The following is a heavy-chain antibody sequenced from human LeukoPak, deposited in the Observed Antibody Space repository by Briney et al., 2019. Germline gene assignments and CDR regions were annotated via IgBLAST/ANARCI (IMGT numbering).Heavy chain of an antibody. Sequence: GGSLRLSCAASGFTFSSYAMSWVRQAPGKGLEWASAISGSGDNTYYADSVKGRFTISRDNSKNTLYLQMSSLRAEDTAVYYCAKWAEYSPSLVDSWGQGALVTVSS. CDR1: GFTFSSYA. CDR3: AKWAEYSPSLVDS. CDR2: ISGSGDNT. J-gene: IGHJ4*02. D-gene: IGHD2/OR15-2a*01. V-gene: IGHV3-23*01.